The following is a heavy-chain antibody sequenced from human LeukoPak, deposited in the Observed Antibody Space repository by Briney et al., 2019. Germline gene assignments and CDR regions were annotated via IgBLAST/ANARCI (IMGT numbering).Heavy chain of an antibody. CDR1: GGSFSRYY. CDR2: IDHRGDT. D-gene: IGHD5-24*01. Sequence: PSETLSLTCAVYGGSFSRYYWSWIRQSPGKGMDWIAEIDHRGDTNYNPSVKSRVTISVDTSKSQFSLKVRSLSAADTAVYYCARGATISETGYFDFWGQGILATVSS. J-gene: IGHJ4*03. CDR3: ARGATISETGYFDF. V-gene: IGHV4-34*01.